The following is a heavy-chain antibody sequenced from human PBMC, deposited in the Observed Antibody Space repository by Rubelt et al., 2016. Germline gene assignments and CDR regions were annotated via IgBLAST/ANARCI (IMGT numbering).Heavy chain of an antibody. Sequence: QVHLQESGPQLVKPSETLSLTCSVSGGSITTDYWSWIRQPPGKALEWVAYAHSSGTTNYNPSLKSRATISKDTSKSQFSLKLTSVTAADTAVYYCARGVGSSGWYRYDYWGQGTLVTVSS. J-gene: IGHJ4*02. V-gene: IGHV4-59*01. CDR3: ARGVGSSGWYRYDY. CDR1: GGSITTDY. CDR2: AHSSGTT. D-gene: IGHD6-19*01.